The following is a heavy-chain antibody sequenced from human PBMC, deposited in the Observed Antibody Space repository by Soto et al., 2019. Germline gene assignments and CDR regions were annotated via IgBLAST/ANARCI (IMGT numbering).Heavy chain of an antibody. CDR2: RNPNSGNT. D-gene: IGHD2-2*01. CDR1: GYTVTSYD. J-gene: IGHJ4*02. Sequence: QVQLVQSGAEVKKPGASLHVSCKASGYTVTSYDINCVRPATGQGLEWMGWRNPNSGNTGYAQKFQGRVTMNSNTSISTAYMELSSLISDDTAVYYCARECCSSTSCYLDYWGQGTLVPASS. V-gene: IGHV1-8*01. CDR3: ARECCSSTSCYLDY.